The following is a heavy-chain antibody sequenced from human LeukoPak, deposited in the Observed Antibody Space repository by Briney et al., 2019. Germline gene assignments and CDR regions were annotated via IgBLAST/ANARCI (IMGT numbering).Heavy chain of an antibody. V-gene: IGHV1-69*13. CDR1: GGTFSSYA. D-gene: IGHD4-23*01. Sequence: SVKVSCKASGGTFSSYAISWVRQAPGQGLEWMGGIIPIFGTANYAQKFQGRVTITADESTSTAYMELSSLRSEDTAVYYCARELDLPVGPLDYWGQGTLVTVSS. CDR2: IIPIFGTA. CDR3: ARELDLPVGPLDY. J-gene: IGHJ4*02.